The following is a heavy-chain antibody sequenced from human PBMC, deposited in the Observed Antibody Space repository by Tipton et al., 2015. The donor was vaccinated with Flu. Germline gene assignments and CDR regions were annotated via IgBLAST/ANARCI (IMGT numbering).Heavy chain of an antibody. CDR1: GGSISSGGYY. V-gene: IGHV4-31*03. Sequence: LRLSCTVSGGSISSGGYYWSWIRQHPGKGLEWIGYIYCSGSTYYNPSLKSRVTISVGTSKNQFSLKLSSVTAADTAVYYCARAYDYSNYWFDPWGQGTLVTVSS. CDR2: IYCSGST. J-gene: IGHJ5*02. CDR3: ARAYDYSNYWFDP. D-gene: IGHD4-11*01.